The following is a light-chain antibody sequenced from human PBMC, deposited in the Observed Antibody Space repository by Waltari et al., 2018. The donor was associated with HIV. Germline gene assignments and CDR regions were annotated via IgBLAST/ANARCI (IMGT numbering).Light chain of an antibody. V-gene: IGLV3-27*01. CDR2: EDT. Sequence: SYELTPPSPMSVSTGQTARITCSGAVLARQYGRGWQRKPGKAPVLVIYEDTERASGIPDRVSCCTSGTAVTLIITSAHVEDDADYYCNSETENSVVFGGGTNMTVL. CDR3: NSETENSVV. J-gene: IGLJ2*01. CDR1: VLARQY.